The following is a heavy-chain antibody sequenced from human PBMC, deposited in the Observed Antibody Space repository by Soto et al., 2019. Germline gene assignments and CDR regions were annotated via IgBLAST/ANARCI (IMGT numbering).Heavy chain of an antibody. V-gene: IGHV1-2*02. CDR2: IIPNSGGA. CDR1: GYSFTTYY. J-gene: IGHJ3*02. CDR3: VRGETYHGFDI. Sequence: QVQLVQSGAEVKKPGASVKVSCKASGYSFTTYYIHWVRQAPGQGLEWMGWIIPNSGGANYAQRFRGRITMTRDTSISTAYLEVSRLKYDDTAMYYCVRGETYHGFDIWGQGTLVTVFS.